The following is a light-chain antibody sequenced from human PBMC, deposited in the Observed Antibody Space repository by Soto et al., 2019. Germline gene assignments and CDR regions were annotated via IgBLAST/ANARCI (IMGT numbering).Light chain of an antibody. J-gene: IGKJ1*01. CDR2: KAS. CDR3: QHYNSYSEA. V-gene: IGKV1-5*03. Sequence: DIQMTQSPSSLSASVGDRVTITCRASQSINNHLSWYQQKPGKAPKLLIYKASTLKSGVPSRFSGSGSGTEFTLTISSLQPDDFATYYCQHYNSYSEAFGQGTKVELK. CDR1: QSINNH.